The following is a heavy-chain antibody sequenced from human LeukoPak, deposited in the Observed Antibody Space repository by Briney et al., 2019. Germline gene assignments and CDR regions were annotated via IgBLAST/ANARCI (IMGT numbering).Heavy chain of an antibody. CDR3: ARELNELASDY. D-gene: IGHD5-12*01. V-gene: IGHV4-31*03. Sequence: SQTLSLTCTVSGCSLSSGGYYWSWIRQHPGQGLEWLGYIYCSGRPYYNPALKRRVTISLDTSKKQFSLKLSSVTAADTAVYYCARELNELASDYWGQGTLVTVSP. J-gene: IGHJ4*02. CDR1: GCSLSSGGYY. CDR2: IYCSGRP.